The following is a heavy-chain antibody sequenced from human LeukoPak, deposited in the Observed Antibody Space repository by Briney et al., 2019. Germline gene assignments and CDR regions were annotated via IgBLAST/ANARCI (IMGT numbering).Heavy chain of an antibody. V-gene: IGHV4-39*07. CDR3: ARVGGSGSYYLDY. CDR2: IYCSGST. CDR1: GGSISSSSYY. D-gene: IGHD3-10*01. J-gene: IGHJ4*02. Sequence: SGTLSLTCTVSGGSISSSSYYWGWIRQPPGKGLEWIGSIYCSGSTYYNPSLKSRVTISVDTSKNQFSLKLSSVTAADTAVYYCARVGGSGSYYLDYWGQGTLVTVSS.